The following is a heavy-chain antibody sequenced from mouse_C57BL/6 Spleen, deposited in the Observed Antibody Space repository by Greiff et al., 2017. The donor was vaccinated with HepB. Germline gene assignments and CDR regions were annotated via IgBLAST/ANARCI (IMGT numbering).Heavy chain of an antibody. D-gene: IGHD4-1*01. J-gene: IGHJ3*01. CDR2: IYPGDGDT. Sequence: LQESGAELVKPGASVKISCKASGYAFSSYWMNWVKQRPGKGLEWIGQIYPGDGDTNYNGKFKGKATLTADKSSSTAYMQLSSLTSEDSAVYFCARGANWVFAYWGQGTLVTVSA. V-gene: IGHV1-80*01. CDR3: ARGANWVFAY. CDR1: GYAFSSYW.